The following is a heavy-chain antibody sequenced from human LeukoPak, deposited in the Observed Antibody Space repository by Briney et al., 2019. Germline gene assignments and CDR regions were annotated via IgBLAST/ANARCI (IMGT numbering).Heavy chain of an antibody. Sequence: PGGSLRLSCAAYGFNFNDYAMHWVRQAPGKGLEWVSAISGSGGSTYYADSVKGRFTISRDNSKNTLYLQMNSLRAEDTAVYYCAKDIAAAGTSAFDIWGQGTMVTVSS. CDR3: AKDIAAAGTSAFDI. V-gene: IGHV3-23*01. CDR2: ISGSGGST. CDR1: GFNFNDYA. D-gene: IGHD6-13*01. J-gene: IGHJ3*02.